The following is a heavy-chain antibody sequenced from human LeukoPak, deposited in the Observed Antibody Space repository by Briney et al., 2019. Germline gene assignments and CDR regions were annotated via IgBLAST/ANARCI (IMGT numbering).Heavy chain of an antibody. D-gene: IGHD3-10*01. J-gene: IGHJ4*02. CDR3: ASWVYGSGSYYFDY. V-gene: IGHV4-34*01. Sequence: SETLSRTCAVYGGSFSGYYWSWIRQPPGKGLEWIGEINHSGSTNYNPSLKSRVTISVDTSKNQFSLKLSSVTAADTAVYYCASWVYGSGSYYFDYWGQGTLVTVSS. CDR1: GGSFSGYY. CDR2: INHSGST.